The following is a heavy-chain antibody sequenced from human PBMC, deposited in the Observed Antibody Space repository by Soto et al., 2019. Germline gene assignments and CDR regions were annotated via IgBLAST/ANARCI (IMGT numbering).Heavy chain of an antibody. Sequence: SETLSLTCAVYGGSFSGYYWSWIRQPPGKGLEWIGEINHSGSTNYNPSLKSRVTISVDTSKNQFSLKLSSVTAADTAVYYCARGGAVFGYWSGGSCLYYYYYYRDVWGKGTTVTVSS. V-gene: IGHV4-34*01. CDR2: INHSGST. CDR3: ARGGAVFGYWSGGSCLYYYYYYRDV. D-gene: IGHD2-15*01. CDR1: GGSFSGYY. J-gene: IGHJ6*03.